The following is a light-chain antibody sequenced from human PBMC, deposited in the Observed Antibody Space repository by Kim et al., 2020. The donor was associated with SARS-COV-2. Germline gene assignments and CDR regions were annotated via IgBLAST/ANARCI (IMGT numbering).Light chain of an antibody. CDR1: QSVASK. J-gene: IGKJ5*01. CDR2: GAS. V-gene: IGKV3-15*01. Sequence: ETVMTQSPATLSVSPGERVTLSCRASQSVASKLAWYQQKPGQAPRLLIYGASTRATGFPARFSGSGSGTEFTLTISSLQTEDFAVYYCQQYNSWPRTFGQGTRLEIK. CDR3: QQYNSWPRT.